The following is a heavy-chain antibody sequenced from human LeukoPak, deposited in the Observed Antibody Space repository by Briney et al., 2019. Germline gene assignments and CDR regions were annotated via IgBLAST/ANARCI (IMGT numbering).Heavy chain of an antibody. J-gene: IGHJ5*02. CDR2: ISAYNGNT. CDR1: GYTFTSYG. V-gene: IGHV1-18*01. D-gene: IGHD6-13*01. CDR3: ARDLQQLVPGWFDP. Sequence: GASVKVSCKASGYTFTSYGISWVRQAPGKGLEWMGWISAYNGNTNYAQKLQGRVTMTTDTSTSTAYMELRSLRSDDTAVYYCARDLQQLVPGWFDPWGQGTLVTVSS.